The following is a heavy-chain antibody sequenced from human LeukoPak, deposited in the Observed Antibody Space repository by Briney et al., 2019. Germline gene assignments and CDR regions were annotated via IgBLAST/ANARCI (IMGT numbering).Heavy chain of an antibody. D-gene: IGHD3-10*01. Sequence: PGGSLRLSCAASGFTFSSYAMSWVRQAPGKGLEWVSAISGSGGSTYYADSVKGRFTISRDNSKNTLYLQMNSLRAEDTAVYYCANYGSGSYSYNWFDPWGQGTLVTVSS. CDR3: ANYGSGSYSYNWFDP. J-gene: IGHJ5*02. CDR2: ISGSGGST. V-gene: IGHV3-23*01. CDR1: GFTFSSYA.